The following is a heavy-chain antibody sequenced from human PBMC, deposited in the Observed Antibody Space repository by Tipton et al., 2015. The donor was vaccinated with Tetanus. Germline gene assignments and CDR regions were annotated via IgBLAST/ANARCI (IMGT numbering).Heavy chain of an antibody. V-gene: IGHV4-31*02. CDR1: GASISSGGYF. CDR2: VYYSGST. Sequence: GLVKPSQTLSLTCSVSGASISSGGYFWNWIRHHPGKGLEWIGYVYYSGSTYYNPSLKSRVTISVDTSTNQFFLKLTSVTAADSAVYYCARGSGWADFWGQGTQVTVSS. D-gene: IGHD6-19*01. CDR3: ARGSGWADF. J-gene: IGHJ4*02.